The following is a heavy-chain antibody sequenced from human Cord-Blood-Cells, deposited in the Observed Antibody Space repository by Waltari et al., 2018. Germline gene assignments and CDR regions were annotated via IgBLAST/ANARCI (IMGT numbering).Heavy chain of an antibody. CDR1: GFTFSSYW. D-gene: IGHD5-12*01. Sequence: EVQLVVSGGGFVQPGGSLRLSSAASGFTFSSYWLRWVRQDPWKGMEWVANIKQDGSEKYNVDSVKGRFTISRENAKNSLYLQMNGLRAEDIAVYYCARDRGYSGYDTDAFDIWGQGTMVTVSS. CDR3: ARDRGYSGYDTDAFDI. J-gene: IGHJ3*02. V-gene: IGHV3-7*01. CDR2: IKQDGSEK.